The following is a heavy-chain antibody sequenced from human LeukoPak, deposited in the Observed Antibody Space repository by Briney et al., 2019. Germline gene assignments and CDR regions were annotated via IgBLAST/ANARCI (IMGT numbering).Heavy chain of an antibody. Sequence: PSETLSLTCTVSGGSISSSSYYWGWIRQPPGKGLEWIGSIYYSGSTYYNPSLKSRVTISVDTFKNQFSLKLSSVTAADTAVYYCARGGRIWRAYYFDYWGQGTLVTVSS. J-gene: IGHJ4*02. CDR3: ARGGRIWRAYYFDY. D-gene: IGHD3-3*01. V-gene: IGHV4-39*07. CDR1: GGSISSSSYY. CDR2: IYYSGST.